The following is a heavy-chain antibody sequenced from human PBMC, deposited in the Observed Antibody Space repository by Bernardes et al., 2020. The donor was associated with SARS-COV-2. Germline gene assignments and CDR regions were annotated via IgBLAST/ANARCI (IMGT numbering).Heavy chain of an antibody. D-gene: IGHD4-17*01. J-gene: IGHJ6*02. Sequence: SETLSLTCTVSGGSISSYCWSWIRQPAGKGLEWIGRIYTSGSTNYNPSLTSRVTISVDTSKNQFSLKLSSVTAADTATYYCATSFTTGGMDVWVHGTTVTVSS. CDR2: IYTSGST. CDR3: ATSFTTGGMDV. CDR1: GGSISSYC. V-gene: IGHV4-4*07.